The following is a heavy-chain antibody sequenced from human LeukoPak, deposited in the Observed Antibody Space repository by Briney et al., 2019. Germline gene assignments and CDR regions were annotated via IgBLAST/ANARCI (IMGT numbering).Heavy chain of an antibody. CDR2: INPNSGGT. CDR3: ARGVEMATITGVGFDY. D-gene: IGHD5-24*01. V-gene: IGHV1-2*02. J-gene: IGHJ4*02. CDR1: GYTFTGYY. Sequence: GASVKVSCEASGYTFTGYYMHWVRQAPGQGLEWMGWINPNSGGTNYAQKFQGRVTMTRDTSISTAYMELSRLRSDDTAVYYCARGVEMATITGVGFDYWGQGTLVTVSS.